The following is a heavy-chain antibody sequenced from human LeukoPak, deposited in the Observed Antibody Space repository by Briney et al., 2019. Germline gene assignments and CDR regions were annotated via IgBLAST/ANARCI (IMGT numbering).Heavy chain of an antibody. CDR2: IYSGDNT. CDR3: ARDYYDILTANRQTKSSYFDY. D-gene: IGHD3-9*01. Sequence: GGSLRLSGAASGFSFSDYSMNWVRQAPGKGLEWLSVIYSGDNTYYVDSVKGRFTISRDSSKNTLYLQMNSLRAEDTAVYYCARDYYDILTANRQTKSSYFDYWGQGTLVSVSS. V-gene: IGHV3-66*01. J-gene: IGHJ4*02. CDR1: GFSFSDYS.